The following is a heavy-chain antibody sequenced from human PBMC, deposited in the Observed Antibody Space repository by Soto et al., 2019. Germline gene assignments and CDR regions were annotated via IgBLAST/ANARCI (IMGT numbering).Heavy chain of an antibody. V-gene: IGHV1-69*13. CDR1: GGTLSSYA. J-gene: IGHJ6*02. CDR3: AREPARYYYDSSGYYCEGMDV. D-gene: IGHD3-22*01. Sequence: ASVKVSCKASGGTLSSYAISWVRQAPGQGLEWMGGIIPIFGTANYAQKFQGRVTITADESTSTAYMELSSLRSEDTAVYYCAREPARYYYDSSGYYCEGMDVSAQGTTVTVSS. CDR2: IIPIFGTA.